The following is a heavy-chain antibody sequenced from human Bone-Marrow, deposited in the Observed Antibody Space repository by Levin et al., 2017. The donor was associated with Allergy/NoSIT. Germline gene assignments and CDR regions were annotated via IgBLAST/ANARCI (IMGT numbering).Heavy chain of an antibody. D-gene: IGHD2-15*01. V-gene: IGHV4-59*01. J-gene: IGHJ4*02. Sequence: PSETLSLSCTVSGGSMSSYYWSWIRQPPGKGLEWIGYIYYSGSSKYNPSLNSRVTISVDTSKNQLSLKLSSVTAADTAVYYCARTPHRGGFDQWGQGSLVTVSS. CDR3: ARTPHRGGFDQ. CDR1: GGSMSSYY. CDR2: IYYSGSS.